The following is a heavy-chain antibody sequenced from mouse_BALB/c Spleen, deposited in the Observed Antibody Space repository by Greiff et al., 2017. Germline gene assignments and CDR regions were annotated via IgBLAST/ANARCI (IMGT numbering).Heavy chain of an antibody. Sequence: EVKVVESGGDLVKPGGSLKLSCAASGFTFSSYGMSWVRQTPDKRLEWVATISSGGSYTYYPDSVKGRFTISRDNAKNTLYLQLSSLKSEDTAMYYCARHTRGNYYGRGDAMDYWGQGTSVTVSS. CDR2: ISSGGSYT. CDR3: ARHTRGNYYGRGDAMDY. D-gene: IGHD1-1*01. CDR1: GFTFSSYG. J-gene: IGHJ4*01. V-gene: IGHV5-6*01.